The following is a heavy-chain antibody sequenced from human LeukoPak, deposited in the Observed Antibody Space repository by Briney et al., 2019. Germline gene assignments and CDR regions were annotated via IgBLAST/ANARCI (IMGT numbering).Heavy chain of an antibody. Sequence: SETLSLTCTVSGGSISSYYWSWIRQPPGEGLEWIGYIYYSGSTNYNPSLKSRVTISVDTSKNQFSLKLSSVTAADTAVYYCARAGGGSGSYYFDYWGQGTLVTVSS. D-gene: IGHD6-19*01. CDR3: ARAGGGSGSYYFDY. V-gene: IGHV4-59*01. CDR2: IYYSGST. J-gene: IGHJ4*02. CDR1: GGSISSYY.